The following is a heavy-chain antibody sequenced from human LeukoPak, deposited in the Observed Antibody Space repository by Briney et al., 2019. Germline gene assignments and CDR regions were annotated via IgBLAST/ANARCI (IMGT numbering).Heavy chain of an antibody. D-gene: IGHD3-22*01. V-gene: IGHV3-74*01. CDR3: ARAGYYYDSSGYYPGAFDI. CDR2: INSDGSST. J-gene: IGHJ3*02. Sequence: GGSLRLSCAASGFTFSSYWMHWGRQAPGKGLVWVSRINSDGSSTSYADSVKGRFTISRDNAKNTLYLQMNSLRAEDTAVYYCARAGYYYDSSGYYPGAFDIWGQGTMVTVSS. CDR1: GFTFSSYW.